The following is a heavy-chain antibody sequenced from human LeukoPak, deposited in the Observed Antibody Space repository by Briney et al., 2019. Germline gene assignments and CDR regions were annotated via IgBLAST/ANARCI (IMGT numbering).Heavy chain of an antibody. CDR1: GGSISSYY. J-gene: IGHJ4*02. Sequence: SETLSLTCTVSGGSISSYYWSWIRQPAGKGLEWIGRIYTSGSTNYNPSLKSRVTMSVDTSKNQFSLKLSSVTAADTAVYYCARGPEITIFGVVILSPFDYWGQGTLVTVSS. CDR2: IYTSGST. D-gene: IGHD3-3*01. V-gene: IGHV4-4*07. CDR3: ARGPEITIFGVVILSPFDY.